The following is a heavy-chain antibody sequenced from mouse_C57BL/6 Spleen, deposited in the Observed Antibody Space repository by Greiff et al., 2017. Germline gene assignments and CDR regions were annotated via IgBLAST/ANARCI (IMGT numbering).Heavy chain of an antibody. CDR3: ARSGDDYAMDD. CDR2: IDPNSGGT. CDR1: GYTFTSYW. J-gene: IGHJ4*01. V-gene: IGHV1-72*01. Sequence: QVQLQQPGAELVKPGASVKLSCKASGYTFTSYWMHWVKQRHGRGLEWIGRIDPNSGGTTYNEKFKRKATLTVDKPTSTAYMQLSSLPSEDSAVYYCARSGDDYAMDDGGQGTSVTVSS.